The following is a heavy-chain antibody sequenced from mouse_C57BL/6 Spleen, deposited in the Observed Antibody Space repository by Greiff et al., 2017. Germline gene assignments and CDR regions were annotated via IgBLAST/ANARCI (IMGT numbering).Heavy chain of an antibody. Sequence: VQLQQSGAELARPGASVQMSCKASGYTFTSYTLHWVKQRPGQGLEWIGYINPSSGYTKYNQKFKDKATLTADKSSSTAYMQLSSLTSEDSAVYYCARSGTTAMDYWGQGTSVTVSS. D-gene: IGHD1-1*01. CDR1: GYTFTSYT. CDR3: ARSGTTAMDY. V-gene: IGHV1-4*01. J-gene: IGHJ4*01. CDR2: INPSSGYT.